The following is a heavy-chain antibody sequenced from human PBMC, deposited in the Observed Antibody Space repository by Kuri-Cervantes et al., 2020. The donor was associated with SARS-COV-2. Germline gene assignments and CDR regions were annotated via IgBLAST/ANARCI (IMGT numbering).Heavy chain of an antibody. CDR1: GGTFSNYA. CDR2: IIPLFGTT. V-gene: IGHV1-69*06. D-gene: IGHD2-2*01. J-gene: IGHJ4*02. CDR3: ARPYCSSSSCYDGTFDS. Sequence: SVKVSCKASGGTFSNYAVTWVRQAPGQGLEWMGRIIPLFGTTIYAQKFQGRVTITADKSTNTAYMELSSLRSDDTAVYYCARPYCSSSSCYDGTFDSWGQGTLVTVSS.